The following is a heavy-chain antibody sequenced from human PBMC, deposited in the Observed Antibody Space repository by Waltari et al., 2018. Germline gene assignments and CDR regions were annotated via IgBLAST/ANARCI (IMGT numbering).Heavy chain of an antibody. Sequence: LHLQESGPGLVKASETLSLNCTVSDDSTRYSSYFWGWTRQPPGKGLEWSGSVYISGTTYYNPSLKGRVTMSLETSKNQFSLKLKSVTAADTAVYYCARGGYYYDTLGDSWGQGTLVTVSS. D-gene: IGHD3-22*01. CDR1: DDSTRYSSYF. J-gene: IGHJ5*01. V-gene: IGHV4-39*07. CDR2: VYISGTT. CDR3: ARGGYYYDTLGDS.